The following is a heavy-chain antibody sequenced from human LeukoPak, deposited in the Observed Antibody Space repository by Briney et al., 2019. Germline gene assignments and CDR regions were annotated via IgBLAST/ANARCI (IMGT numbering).Heavy chain of an antibody. J-gene: IGHJ6*03. CDR3: ARVSGDIVVVPAAQNVHYYYYMDV. V-gene: IGHV3-7*01. D-gene: IGHD2-2*01. Sequence: AGGSLRLSCAASGFTFSSYWLSWVRQAPGKGLEWVANIKQDGCEKYYVDSVKGRFTISRDNAQNSLYLQMNSLRAEDTAVYYCARVSGDIVVVPAAQNVHYYYYMDVWGKGTTVTVSS. CDR1: GFTFSSYW. CDR2: IKQDGCEK.